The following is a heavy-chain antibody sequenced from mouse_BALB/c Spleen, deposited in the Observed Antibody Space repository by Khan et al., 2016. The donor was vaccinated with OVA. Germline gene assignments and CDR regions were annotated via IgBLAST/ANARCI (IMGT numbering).Heavy chain of an antibody. V-gene: IGHV14-3*02. D-gene: IGHD4-1*01. CDR2: IDPANGNT. CDR3: VRDYWDVFAY. CDR1: GFNIKDNY. J-gene: IGHJ3*01. Sequence: VQLKESGAELVKPGASVKLSCTASGFNIKDNYIHWVKQRPEQGLEWIGRIDPANGNTKYDPKFQGKATKTADTSSNTAYLQLSSLTSEDTAVYYCVRDYWDVFAYWGQGTLVTVSA.